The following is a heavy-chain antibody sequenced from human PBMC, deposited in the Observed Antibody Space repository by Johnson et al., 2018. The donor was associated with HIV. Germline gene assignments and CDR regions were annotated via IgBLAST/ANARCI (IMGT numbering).Heavy chain of an antibody. D-gene: IGHD1-26*01. CDR1: GFTVSSNY. J-gene: IGHJ3*02. CDR2: INWNGGST. V-gene: IGHV3-20*04. Sequence: EQLVESGGGLVQPGGSLRLSCAASGFTVSSNYMSWVRQAPGKGLEWVSSINWNGGSTGYGDSLKGRFTISREKAKNSLYLQMNSLKAEDTAVYYCAKAFEPLGGSYLDAFDIWGQGTMVTVSS. CDR3: AKAFEPLGGSYLDAFDI.